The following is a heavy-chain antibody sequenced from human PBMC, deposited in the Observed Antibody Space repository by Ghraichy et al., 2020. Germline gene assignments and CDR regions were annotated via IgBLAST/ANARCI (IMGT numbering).Heavy chain of an antibody. J-gene: IGHJ4*02. CDR3: ARGGWRFFDY. V-gene: IGHV3-7*01. D-gene: IGHD6-19*01. CDR2: KKEYGCDE. CDR1: GLNFTSHT. Sequence: GGSLRLSCVTSGLNFTSHTMSWVRQVPGKGLEWVASKKEYGCDEWYVDSVKGRFAISRDNAKNSLFLQMNSLRVEDTAVYYCARGGWRFFDYWGQGTLVTVSS.